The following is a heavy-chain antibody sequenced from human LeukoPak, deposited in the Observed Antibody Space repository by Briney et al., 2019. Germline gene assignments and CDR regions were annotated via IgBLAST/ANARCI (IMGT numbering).Heavy chain of an antibody. V-gene: IGHV3-23*01. CDR3: ARVVPPTDYGSGSYFWDPYYFDY. CDR2: ISGSGGSI. J-gene: IGHJ4*02. D-gene: IGHD3-10*01. CDR1: GFTFTTYW. Sequence: GGSLRLSCAASGFTFTTYWMSWARQAPGKGLEWVSAISGSGGSIYYADSVKGRFTISRDNSKNTLYLQMNSLRAEDTAVYYCARVVPPTDYGSGSYFWDPYYFDYWGQGTLVTVSS.